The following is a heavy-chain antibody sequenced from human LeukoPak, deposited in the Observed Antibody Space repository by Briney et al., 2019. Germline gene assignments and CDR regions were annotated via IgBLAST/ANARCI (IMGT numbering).Heavy chain of an antibody. J-gene: IGHJ4*02. V-gene: IGHV4-39*07. CDR1: GGSISSSSYY. D-gene: IGHD6-13*01. CDR2: IYYSGST. CDR3: ARKTSIAAAGSFDY. Sequence: SETLSLTCTVSGGSISSSSYYWGWIRQPPGKGLEWIGSIYYSGSTNYNPSLKSRVTISVDTSKNQFSLKLSSVTAADTAVYYCARKTSIAAAGSFDYWGQGTLVTVSS.